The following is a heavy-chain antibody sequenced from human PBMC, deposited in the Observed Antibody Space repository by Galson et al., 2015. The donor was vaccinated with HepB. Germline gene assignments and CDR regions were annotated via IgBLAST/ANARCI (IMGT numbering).Heavy chain of an antibody. CDR3: ARGRGRYCSGGSCYNYYYYGMDV. CDR1: GGTFSSYT. Sequence: VKVSCKASGGTFSSYTISWVRQAPGQGLEWMGRIIPILGIANYAQKFQGRVTITADKSTSTAYMELSSLRSEDTAVYYCARGRGRYCSGGSCYNYYYYGMDVWGQGTTVTVSS. D-gene: IGHD2-15*01. J-gene: IGHJ6*02. CDR2: IIPILGIA. V-gene: IGHV1-69*02.